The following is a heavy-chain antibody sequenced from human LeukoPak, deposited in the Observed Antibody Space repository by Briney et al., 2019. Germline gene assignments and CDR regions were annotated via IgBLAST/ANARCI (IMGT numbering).Heavy chain of an antibody. D-gene: IGHD6-19*01. CDR1: GFTVSSNY. J-gene: IGHJ4*02. V-gene: IGHV3-66*01. Sequence: VMLGGSLRLSCAASGFTVSSNYMSWVRQAPGKGLEWVSVIYSGGSTYYADSVKGRFTISRDNSKNTLYLQMNSLRAEDTAVYYCARDRDSSGWLDYWGQGTLVTVSS. CDR3: ARDRDSSGWLDY. CDR2: IYSGGST.